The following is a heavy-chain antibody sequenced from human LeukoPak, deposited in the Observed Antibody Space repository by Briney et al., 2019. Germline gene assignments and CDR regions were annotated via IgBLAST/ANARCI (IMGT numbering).Heavy chain of an antibody. CDR3: GRAPRITMVRGVIYWFDP. Sequence: ASVKVSCKASGYTFTSYDINWVRQAPGQGLEWMGWMNPNSGNTGYAQKFQGRVTITRNTSISTAYMELSSLRSEDTAVYYCGRAPRITMVRGVIYWFDPWGQGTLVTVSS. CDR1: GYTFTSYD. D-gene: IGHD3-10*01. J-gene: IGHJ5*02. CDR2: MNPNSGNT. V-gene: IGHV1-8*03.